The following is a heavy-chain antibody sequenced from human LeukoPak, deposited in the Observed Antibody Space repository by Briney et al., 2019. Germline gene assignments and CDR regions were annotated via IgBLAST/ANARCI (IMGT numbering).Heavy chain of an antibody. D-gene: IGHD2-21*02. J-gene: IGHJ4*02. CDR2: ISSSGSTI. V-gene: IGHV3-48*03. Sequence: GGSLRLSCAVSGFTFSSYEMNWVRQAPGKGLEWVSYISSSGSTICYADSVKGRFTISRDNAKNSLYLQMHSLRAEDTAVYHCAKEKANCGGDCNDYWGQGTLVTVSS. CDR1: GFTFSSYE. CDR3: AKEKANCGGDCNDY.